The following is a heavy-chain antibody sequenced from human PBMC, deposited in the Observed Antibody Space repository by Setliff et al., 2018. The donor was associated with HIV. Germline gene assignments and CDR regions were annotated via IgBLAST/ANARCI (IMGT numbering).Heavy chain of an antibody. J-gene: IGHJ4*02. CDR3: ARRHDSSASFFDF. CDR2: KHHSGSS. Sequence: PSETRSLTCAVYGGSFSGYYWNWIRQPPGKGLEWIGEKHHSGSSNYNPSLKSRVTMLVDASKNQFSLKLSSLTAADTAVYYCARRHDSSASFFDFWGQGTLVTVSS. CDR1: GGSFSGYY. V-gene: IGHV4-34*01. D-gene: IGHD3-22*01.